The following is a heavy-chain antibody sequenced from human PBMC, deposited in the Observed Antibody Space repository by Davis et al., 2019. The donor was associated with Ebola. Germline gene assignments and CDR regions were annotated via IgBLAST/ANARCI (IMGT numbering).Heavy chain of an antibody. CDR2: IYYSGST. CDR1: GGSISSYY. J-gene: IGHJ4*02. D-gene: IGHD6-13*01. Sequence: MPSETLSLTCTVSGGSISSYYWSWIRQPSGKGLEWIGYIYYSGSTNYNPSLKSRVTISVDTSKNQFSLKLSSVTAADTAVYYCARHMGIAAAFDYWGQGTLVTVSS. CDR3: ARHMGIAAAFDY. V-gene: IGHV4-59*01.